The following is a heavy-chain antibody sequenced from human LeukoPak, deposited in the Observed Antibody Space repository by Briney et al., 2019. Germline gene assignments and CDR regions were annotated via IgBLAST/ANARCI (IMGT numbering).Heavy chain of an antibody. V-gene: IGHV3-53*01. Sequence: PGGSLRLSCAASGFTVSSNYMNWVRQAQGKGLEWVSIIYSGGTTYYADSVKGRFTISRDNSKNTLYLQMNSLRADDTAVYFCARVRHTSGWGFDYWGQGTLVTVSS. CDR2: IYSGGTT. CDR1: GFTVSSNY. J-gene: IGHJ4*02. D-gene: IGHD6-19*01. CDR3: ARVRHTSGWGFDY.